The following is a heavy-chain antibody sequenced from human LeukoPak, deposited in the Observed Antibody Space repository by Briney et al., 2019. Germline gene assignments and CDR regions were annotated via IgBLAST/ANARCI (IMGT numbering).Heavy chain of an antibody. V-gene: IGHV3-74*01. J-gene: IGHJ4*02. CDR3: ARGRDGYSDY. CDR1: GFPFSSYY. D-gene: IGHD5-24*01. Sequence: GGSLRLSCAASGFPFSSYYMHWVRQAPGKGLVGVSRIISDGSRTIYADSVKGRFTISRDNAKNTLYLQMNSLRAEDTAVYYCARGRDGYSDYWGQGTLVTVSS. CDR2: IISDGSRT.